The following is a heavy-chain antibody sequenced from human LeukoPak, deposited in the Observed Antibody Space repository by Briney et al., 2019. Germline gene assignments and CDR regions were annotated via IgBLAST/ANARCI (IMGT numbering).Heavy chain of an antibody. CDR3: ARGSYSSSAGNFDY. CDR1: GFTFSSYG. D-gene: IGHD6-6*01. CDR2: ISYDGSNK. V-gene: IGHV3-30*03. J-gene: IGHJ4*02. Sequence: GGSLRLSCAASGFTFSSYGMHWVRQAPGKGLEWVAVISYDGSNKYYADSVKGRFTISRDNPKNTLHLQMNSLRAEDTAVYYCARGSYSSSAGNFDYWGQGTLVTVSS.